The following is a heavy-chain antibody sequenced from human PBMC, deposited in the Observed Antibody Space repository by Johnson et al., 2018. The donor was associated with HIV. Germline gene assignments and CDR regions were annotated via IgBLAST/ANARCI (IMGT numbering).Heavy chain of an antibody. J-gene: IGHJ3*02. V-gene: IGHV3-7*01. D-gene: IGHD5-24*01. Sequence: VQLVESGGGLFQPGGSLRLSCAASGFTFSSYWMSWVRQAPGKGLEWVANIKQDGSEKYYVDSVKGRFTISRDNSKNTLYLQMNSLRAEDTAVYYCARGRERGMFDIWGQGTMVTVSS. CDR2: IKQDGSEK. CDR3: ARGRERGMFDI. CDR1: GFTFSSYW.